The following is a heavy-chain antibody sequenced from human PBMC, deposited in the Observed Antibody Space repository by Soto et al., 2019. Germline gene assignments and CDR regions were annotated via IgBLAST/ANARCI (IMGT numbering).Heavy chain of an antibody. V-gene: IGHV1-2*04. CDR1: GYTFTGYY. D-gene: IGHD5-12*01. Sequence: ASVKVSCKASGYTFTGYYMHWVRQAPGQGLEWMGWINPNSGGTNYAQKFQGWVTMTRDTSISTAHMELSRLRSDDTAVYYCARDLYSGYDDAFDIWGQGTMVTVSS. CDR3: ARDLYSGYDDAFDI. J-gene: IGHJ3*02. CDR2: INPNSGGT.